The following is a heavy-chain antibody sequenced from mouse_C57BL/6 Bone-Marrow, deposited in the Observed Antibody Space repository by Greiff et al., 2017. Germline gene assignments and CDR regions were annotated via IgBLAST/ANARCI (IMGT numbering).Heavy chain of an antibody. J-gene: IGHJ1*03. V-gene: IGHV10-1*01. CDR3: VRDYCGSRGGYFDV. Sequence: EVKLVESGGGLVQPKGSLKLSCAASGFSFNTYAMNWVRQAPGKGLEWVARIRSKSNNYATYYADSVKDRFTISRDDSESILYLQLNNLKTEDTAIYYCVRDYCGSRGGYFDVWGTGTTVTVSS. CDR2: IRSKSNNYAT. CDR1: GFSFNTYA. D-gene: IGHD1-1*01.